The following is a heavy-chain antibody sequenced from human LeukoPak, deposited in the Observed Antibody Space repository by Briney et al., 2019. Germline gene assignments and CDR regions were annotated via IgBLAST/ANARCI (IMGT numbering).Heavy chain of an antibody. J-gene: IGHJ4*02. V-gene: IGHV3-11*04. CDR1: GFTFSDYY. D-gene: IGHD3-10*01. Sequence: GGSLRLSCAASGFTFSDYYMIWIRRAPGKGLEWVSHISSSGRNTYYADCSKGRFTISRDNAKNSLYLQMNSLRAEDTAVYYCARDSTSGGFDFWGQGTLVTVSS. CDR2: ISSSGRNT. CDR3: ARDSTSGGFDF.